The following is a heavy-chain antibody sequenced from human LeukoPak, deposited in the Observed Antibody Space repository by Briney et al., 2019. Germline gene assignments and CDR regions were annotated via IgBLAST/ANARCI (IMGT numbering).Heavy chain of an antibody. V-gene: IGHV4-59*08. CDR1: GGSISSYF. Sequence: SETLSLTCTVSGGSISSYFWTWIRQPPGKGLEWIGYIYYSGSTNYNPSLKSRVTISVDTSKNRFSLKLTSVTAADTAVYYCARHVGYSTSGFPPAHFDYWGQGTLVTVSS. CDR3: ARHVGYSTSGFPPAHFDY. CDR2: IYYSGST. D-gene: IGHD6-13*01. J-gene: IGHJ4*02.